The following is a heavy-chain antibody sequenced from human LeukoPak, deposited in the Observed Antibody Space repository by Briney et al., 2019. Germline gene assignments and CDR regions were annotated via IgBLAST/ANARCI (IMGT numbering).Heavy chain of an antibody. Sequence: GGSLRLSCAASGFTFSSYDMHWVRQAPGKGLEWVAFTSYDGSNKYYTDSVKGRFTISRDNSKNTLYLQMDSLRAEDTTVYYCARSGDFYYYHYTMDVWGEGTTVTVSS. D-gene: IGHD4-17*01. J-gene: IGHJ6*04. CDR2: TSYDGSNK. CDR3: ARSGDFYYYHYTMDV. CDR1: GFTFSSYD. V-gene: IGHV3-30*19.